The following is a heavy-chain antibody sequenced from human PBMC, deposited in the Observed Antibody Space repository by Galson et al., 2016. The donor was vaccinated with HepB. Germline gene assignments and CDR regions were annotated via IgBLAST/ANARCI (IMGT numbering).Heavy chain of an antibody. D-gene: IGHD2-2*01. CDR1: GFTFSTFA. V-gene: IGHV3-30*03. Sequence: SLRLSCAASGFTFSTFAMHWVRQAPGKGLEWVAAISSGGRNTYYADSMKGRFTSSRDNSKDTLYLQINSLRAEDTAVYYCARAKFTTRNIVIVPAKLNYWGQGTLVTVSS. CDR2: ISSGGRNT. J-gene: IGHJ4*02. CDR3: ARAKFTTRNIVIVPAKLNY.